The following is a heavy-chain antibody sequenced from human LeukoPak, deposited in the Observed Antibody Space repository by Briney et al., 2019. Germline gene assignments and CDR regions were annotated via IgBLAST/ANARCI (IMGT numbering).Heavy chain of an antibody. CDR2: IIPIFGTA. J-gene: IGHJ4*02. V-gene: IGHV1-69*05. CDR1: GGTFSSYA. D-gene: IGHD4-17*01. CDR3: ARDSWGYGDSPFDY. Sequence: SVKVSCKASGGTFSSYAISWMRQAPGQGLEWMGRIIPIFGTANYAQKFQGRVTITTDESKSTAYMELRSLRSEDTAVYCCARDSWGYGDSPFDYWGQGTLVTVSS.